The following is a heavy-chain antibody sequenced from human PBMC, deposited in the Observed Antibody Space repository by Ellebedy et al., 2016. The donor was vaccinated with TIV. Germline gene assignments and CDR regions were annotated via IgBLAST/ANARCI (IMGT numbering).Heavy chain of an antibody. V-gene: IGHV1-2*02. CDR3: ARGYYGSGSYKAFDI. Sequence: AASVKVSCKVSGYTLTELSMHWVRQAPGQGLEWMGWINPNSGGTNYAQKFQGRVTMTRDTSISTAYMELSRLRSDDTAVYYCARGYYGSGSYKAFDIWGQGTMVTVSS. CDR2: INPNSGGT. CDR1: GYTLTELS. J-gene: IGHJ3*02. D-gene: IGHD3-10*01.